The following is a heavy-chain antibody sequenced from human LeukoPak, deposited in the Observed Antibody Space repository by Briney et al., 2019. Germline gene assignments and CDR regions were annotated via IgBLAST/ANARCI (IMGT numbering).Heavy chain of an antibody. CDR1: GGSFSGYY. V-gene: IGHV4-34*01. CDR3: ARGYYYDSSGYTRPPRKLYYFDY. CDR2: INHSGST. D-gene: IGHD3-22*01. Sequence: PPETLSLTCAVYGGSFSGYYWSWIRQPPGKGLEWIGEINHSGSTNYNPSLKSRVTISVDTSKNQFSLKLSSVTAADTAVYYCARGYYYDSSGYTRPPRKLYYFDYWGQGTLVTVSS. J-gene: IGHJ4*02.